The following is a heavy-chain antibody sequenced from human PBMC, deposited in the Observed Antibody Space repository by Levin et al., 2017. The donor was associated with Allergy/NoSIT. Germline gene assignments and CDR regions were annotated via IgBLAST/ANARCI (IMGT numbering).Heavy chain of an antibody. Sequence: GESLKISCAASGFTFSSYAMSWVRQAPGKGLEWVSGISGSGGSTYNADSVKGRFTISRDNSKNTLYLQMNSLRAEDTAVHYCAKDLSPYGSGGYYTFDYWGQGTLVTVSS. V-gene: IGHV3-23*01. D-gene: IGHD3-10*01. CDR3: AKDLSPYGSGGYYTFDY. CDR1: GFTFSSYA. J-gene: IGHJ4*02. CDR2: ISGSGGST.